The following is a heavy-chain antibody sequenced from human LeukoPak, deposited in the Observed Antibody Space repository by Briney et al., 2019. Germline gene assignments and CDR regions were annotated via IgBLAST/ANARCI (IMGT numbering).Heavy chain of an antibody. Sequence: GGSLRLSCAASGFTFSSYSMNWVRQAPGKGLETVSSISSSSSYIYYADSVKGRFTISRDNAKNSLYLQMNSLRAEDTAVYYCAREVAAGLFDYWGQGTLVTVSS. CDR3: AREVAAGLFDY. CDR2: ISSSSSYI. J-gene: IGHJ4*02. D-gene: IGHD6-13*01. V-gene: IGHV3-21*01. CDR1: GFTFSSYS.